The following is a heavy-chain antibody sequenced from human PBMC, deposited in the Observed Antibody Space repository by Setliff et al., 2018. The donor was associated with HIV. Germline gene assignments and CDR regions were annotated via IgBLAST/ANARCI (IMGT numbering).Heavy chain of an antibody. CDR3: TRDRRGSNSWSGYNGGFDY. J-gene: IGHJ4*02. D-gene: IGHD3-3*01. V-gene: IGHV1-69*13. Sequence: SVKVSCKASGGTFSSYAISWVRQAPGQGLEWMGGIIPIFGTANYAQKFQGRFTISGDDSKTIAYLQMNSLTTEDTAVYFCTRDRRGSNSWSGYNGGFDYWGQGTLVTVS. CDR2: IIPIFGTA. CDR1: GGTFSSYA.